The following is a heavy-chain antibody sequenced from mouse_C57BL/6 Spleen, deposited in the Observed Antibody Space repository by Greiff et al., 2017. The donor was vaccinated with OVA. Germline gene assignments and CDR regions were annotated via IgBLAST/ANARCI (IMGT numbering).Heavy chain of an antibody. CDR2: IYPSDSET. CDR1: GFTFTSYW. D-gene: IGHD1-1*01. Sequence: QVQLQQPGAELVRPGSSVKLSCKASGFTFTSYWMDWVKQSPGQGLEWIGNIYPSDSETYYTQKFKDKATLTVDKSSSTAYMQLSSLTSEDSAVYYCARRGSKGYYYAMDDWGQGTSVTVSS. J-gene: IGHJ4*01. V-gene: IGHV1-61*01. CDR3: ARRGSKGYYYAMDD.